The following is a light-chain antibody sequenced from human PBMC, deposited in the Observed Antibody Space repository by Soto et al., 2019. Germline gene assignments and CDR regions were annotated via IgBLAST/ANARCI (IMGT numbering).Light chain of an antibody. CDR3: GQGYNFPQT. J-gene: IGKJ1*01. CDR2: AAA. V-gene: IGKV1-6*01. Sequence: AIQMTQSPSSLSASIGDRVTITCRASQDIRNDLSWYQQKPGQAPKLLIYAAAILQGGVPSTFSGSGSGTDFTLTVSSLQPGDFATYYCGQGYNFPQTFGQRTKVEI. CDR1: QDIRND.